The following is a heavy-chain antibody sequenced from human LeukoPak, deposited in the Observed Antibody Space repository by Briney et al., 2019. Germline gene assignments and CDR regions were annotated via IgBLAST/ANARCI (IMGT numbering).Heavy chain of an antibody. CDR1: GYTFTSYG. CDR3: AILRGGRYFDWLPDDAFDI. D-gene: IGHD3-9*01. Sequence: ASVKVSCKASGYTFTSYGISWVRQAPGQGLEWMGWISAYNGNTNYAQKLQGRVTMTTDTSTSTAYMELRSLRFDDTAVYYCAILRGGRYFDWLPDDAFDIWGQGTMVTVSS. J-gene: IGHJ3*02. V-gene: IGHV1-18*01. CDR2: ISAYNGNT.